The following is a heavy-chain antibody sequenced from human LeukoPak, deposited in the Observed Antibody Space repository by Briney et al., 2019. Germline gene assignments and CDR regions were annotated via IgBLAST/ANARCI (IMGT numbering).Heavy chain of an antibody. V-gene: IGHV4-59*01. Sequence: SETLSLTCTVSGGSISSYYWSWIRQPPGKGLEWIGYIYYSGSTNYNPSLKSRVTIPVDTSKNQFSLKLSSVTAADTAVYYCARCSAFDYGMDVWGQGTTVTVSS. CDR1: GGSISSYY. CDR3: ARCSAFDYGMDV. D-gene: IGHD3-10*02. J-gene: IGHJ6*02. CDR2: IYYSGST.